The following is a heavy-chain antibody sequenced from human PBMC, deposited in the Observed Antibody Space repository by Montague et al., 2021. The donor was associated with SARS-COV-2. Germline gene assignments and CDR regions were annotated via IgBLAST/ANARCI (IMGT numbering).Heavy chain of an antibody. CDR3: ARGISLFDP. J-gene: IGHJ5*02. CDR1: GFIFSDYN. CDR2: INGASSRT. Sequence: SLRFSCAASGFIFSDYNMTLIRQTPGKGLEWISYINGASSRTNYADSVKGRFTISRDNAKNSLFLQMNSLRVEDTAVYYCARGISLFDPWGQGTLVTVSS. V-gene: IGHV3-11*05.